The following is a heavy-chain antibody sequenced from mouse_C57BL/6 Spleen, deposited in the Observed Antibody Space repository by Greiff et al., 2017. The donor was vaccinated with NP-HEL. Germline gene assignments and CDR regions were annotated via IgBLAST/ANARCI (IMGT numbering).Heavy chain of an antibody. CDR2: ILPGSGST. CDR3: ARRGGGTFDFDY. Sequence: QVQLQQSGAELMKPGASVKLSCKATGYTFTGYWIEWVKQRPGHGLEWIGEILPGSGSTNYNEKFKGKATFTADTSSNTAYMQLSSLTTEDSAIYYCARRGGGTFDFDYGGQGTTLTVSS. V-gene: IGHV1-9*01. J-gene: IGHJ2*01. CDR1: GYTFTGYW. D-gene: IGHD4-1*01.